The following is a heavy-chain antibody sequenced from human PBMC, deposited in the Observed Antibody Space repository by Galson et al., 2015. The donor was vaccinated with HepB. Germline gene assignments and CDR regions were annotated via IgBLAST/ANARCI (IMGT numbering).Heavy chain of an antibody. D-gene: IGHD6-19*01. CDR1: GFTFSSYG. J-gene: IGHJ4*02. Sequence: LRLSCAASGFTFSSYGMHWVRQAPGKGLEWVAVISYDGNNKYYTDSVKGRFTISRDNSKNTLFLQMNSLRAEDTAVYYCAKCLSSGWYAFLDYWGQGTLVTVSS. CDR3: AKCLSSGWYAFLDY. V-gene: IGHV3-30*18. CDR2: ISYDGNNK.